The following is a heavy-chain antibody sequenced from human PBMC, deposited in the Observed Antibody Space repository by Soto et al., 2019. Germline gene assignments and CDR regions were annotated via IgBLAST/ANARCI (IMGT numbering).Heavy chain of an antibody. Sequence: QVQLVESGGGVVQPGRSLRLSCAASGFTFSSYVMHWVRQAPGKGLEWVAVISYEGSNKYYADSVKGRITISRDNSKNTLYLQMNSLRAEDAAVYYCARGGKQLAPLVEYFQHWGQGTLVTVSS. CDR1: GFTFSSYV. D-gene: IGHD6-6*01. CDR3: ARGGKQLAPLVEYFQH. CDR2: ISYEGSNK. J-gene: IGHJ1*01. V-gene: IGHV3-30-3*01.